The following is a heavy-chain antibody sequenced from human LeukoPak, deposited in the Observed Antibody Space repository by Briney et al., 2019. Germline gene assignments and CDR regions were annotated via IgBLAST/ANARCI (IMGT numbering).Heavy chain of an antibody. V-gene: IGHV3-23*01. D-gene: IGHD3-22*01. CDR2: ISGSGGST. J-gene: IGHJ4*02. Sequence: GGSLRLSCTASAFTFDNFPMPWVRQAPGKGLEWVSAISGSGGSTYYADSVKGRFTISRDNSKNTLYLQMNSLRAEDTAVYYCAKDGDAGITMIVVVINSLDYWGQGTLVTVSS. CDR1: AFTFDNFP. CDR3: AKDGDAGITMIVVVINSLDY.